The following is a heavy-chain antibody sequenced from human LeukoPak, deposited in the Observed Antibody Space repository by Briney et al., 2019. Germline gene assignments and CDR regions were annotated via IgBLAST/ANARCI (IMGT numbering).Heavy chain of an antibody. CDR3: GKTTVGYSSGQKPAWPVDY. D-gene: IGHD5-18*01. CDR2: IFGSGGSP. CDR1: GFTFGSHA. J-gene: IGHJ4*02. V-gene: IGHV3-23*01. Sequence: GGSLRLSCEASGFTFGSHAMYWVRQAPGKGLEWVAGIFGSGGSPHYADPVKGRFTISRDNSRNTVYLQIHSLRAEDTAVYYCGKTTVGYSSGQKPAWPVDYWGQGTLVTVSS.